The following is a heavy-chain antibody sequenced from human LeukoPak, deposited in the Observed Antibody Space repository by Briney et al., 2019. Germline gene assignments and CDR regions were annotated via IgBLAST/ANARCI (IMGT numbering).Heavy chain of an antibody. CDR2: ISGGGGTT. V-gene: IGHV3-23*01. J-gene: IGHJ4*02. D-gene: IGHD3-10*01. CDR3: AKGNRIRGVINFDY. CDR1: GFTFSSYA. Sequence: PGGSLRLSCAASGFTFSSYAMTWVRQAPGKGLEWVSAISGGGGTTYYADSVKGRFTISRDNSKNTLYLQMNSLRAEDTAVYYCAKGNRIRGVINFDYWGQGTLVTVSP.